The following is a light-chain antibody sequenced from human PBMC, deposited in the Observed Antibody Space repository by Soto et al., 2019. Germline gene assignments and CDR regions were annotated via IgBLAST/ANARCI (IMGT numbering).Light chain of an antibody. J-gene: IGKJ1*01. CDR1: QGISSY. CDR2: AAS. Sequence: AIRMTQSPSSLSASTGDRVTITCRASQGISSYLAWYQQKPGKAPKLLIYAASTLQSGVPSRFSGSGAGRDFTLTISCLQSEDFATYYCQQYYSYPRTLGQGTEVEI. CDR3: QQYYSYPRT. V-gene: IGKV1-8*01.